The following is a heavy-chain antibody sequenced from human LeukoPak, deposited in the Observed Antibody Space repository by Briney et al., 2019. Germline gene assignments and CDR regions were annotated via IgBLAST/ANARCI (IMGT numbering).Heavy chain of an antibody. Sequence: PSETLSLTCLVSGGSISTNSWWSWVRQSPGKGLEWIGEMYHSGNTNYNPSLKSRVTISVDTSKNHFSLKLNSVTAADTAVYYCAKPSNYYGSATDAFDFWGQGTMVTVSS. CDR1: GGSISTNSW. CDR2: MYHSGNT. V-gene: IGHV4-4*02. J-gene: IGHJ3*01. D-gene: IGHD3-10*01. CDR3: AKPSNYYGSATDAFDF.